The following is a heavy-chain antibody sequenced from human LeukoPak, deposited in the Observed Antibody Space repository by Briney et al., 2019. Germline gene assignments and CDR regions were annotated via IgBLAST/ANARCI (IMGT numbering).Heavy chain of an antibody. CDR3: ARYRLRWSAGDY. CDR2: ISVYNGNT. V-gene: IGHV1-18*01. J-gene: IGHJ4*02. Sequence: GASVKVSCKASGYTFTTYGISWVRQAPGQGLEWMGWISVYNGNTNYAQKLQGRVTMTTDTSTSTAYMELRSLKSDDTAVYYCARYRLRWSAGDYWGQGTLVTVSS. CDR1: GYTFTTYG. D-gene: IGHD4-23*01.